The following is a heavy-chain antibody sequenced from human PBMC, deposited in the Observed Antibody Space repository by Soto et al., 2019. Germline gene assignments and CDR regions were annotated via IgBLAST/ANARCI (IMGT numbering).Heavy chain of an antibody. CDR2: IYYSGST. CDR1: GGSISSYY. CDR3: ARSDIVVVPAASRTHYYYYGMDV. J-gene: IGHJ6*02. V-gene: IGHV4-59*01. D-gene: IGHD2-2*01. Sequence: PSETLSLTCTVSGGSISSYYWSWIRQPPGKGLEWIGYIYYSGSTNYNPSLKSRVTISVGTSKNQFSLKLSSVTAADTAVYYCARSDIVVVPAASRTHYYYYGMDVWGQGTTVTVSS.